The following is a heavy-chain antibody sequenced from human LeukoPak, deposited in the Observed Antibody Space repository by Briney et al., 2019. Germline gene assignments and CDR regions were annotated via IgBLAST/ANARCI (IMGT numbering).Heavy chain of an antibody. D-gene: IGHD2-15*01. V-gene: IGHV4-4*07. Sequence: TSETLSLTCTVSGGSISSYYWSWIRQPAGKGLEWIGRIYTSGSTNYNPSLKSRVTMSVDTSKNQFSLKLSSVTAADTAVYYCARSGYCSGGSCYATGLFDYWGQGTLVTVSS. CDR1: GGSISSYY. J-gene: IGHJ4*02. CDR2: IYTSGST. CDR3: ARSGYCSGGSCYATGLFDY.